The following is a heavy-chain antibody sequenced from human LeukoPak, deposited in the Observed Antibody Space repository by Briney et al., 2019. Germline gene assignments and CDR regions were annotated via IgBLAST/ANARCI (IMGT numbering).Heavy chain of an antibody. CDR2: ISSSSSYI. Sequence: GGSLRLSCAASGFAFSTYSMNWVRQAPGKGLEWVSSISSSSSYIYYSDSVKGRFTISRDNAKNSLYLQLNSLRAEDTAVYYCAKDLFEYSSSSQFEYFQHWGQGTLVTVSS. D-gene: IGHD6-6*01. V-gene: IGHV3-21*04. CDR1: GFAFSTYS. J-gene: IGHJ1*01. CDR3: AKDLFEYSSSSQFEYFQH.